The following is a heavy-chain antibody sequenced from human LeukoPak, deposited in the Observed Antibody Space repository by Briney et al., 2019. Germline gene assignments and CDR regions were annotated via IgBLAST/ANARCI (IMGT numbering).Heavy chain of an antibody. J-gene: IGHJ4*02. V-gene: IGHV3-7*03. D-gene: IGHD2-15*01. CDR1: GFTSSSYW. CDR3: ARAPYCIGGSCRFDY. CDR2: IKQEGSEK. Sequence: GGSLRLSCAVSGFTSSSYWMSWVRQAPGKGLEWVANIKQEGSEKYYVDSVKGRFTISRDNAKNSLYLQMNSLRAEDTAVYYCARAPYCIGGSCRFDYWGQGTLVTVSS.